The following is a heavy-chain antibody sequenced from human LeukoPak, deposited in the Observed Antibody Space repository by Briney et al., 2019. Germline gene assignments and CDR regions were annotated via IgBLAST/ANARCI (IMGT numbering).Heavy chain of an antibody. CDR2: INGSSDTI. V-gene: IGHV3-48*04. Sequence: PGGSLRLSCAASGFIFSSYSMSWVRQAPGKGLEWVSYINGSSDTIYYADSVKGRFSISRDNAKYSVYLQMSSLRAEDTAVYYCTTYGRDGYRGYFWGQGALVTVSS. CDR1: GFIFSSYS. CDR3: TTYGRDGYRGYF. D-gene: IGHD5-24*01. J-gene: IGHJ4*02.